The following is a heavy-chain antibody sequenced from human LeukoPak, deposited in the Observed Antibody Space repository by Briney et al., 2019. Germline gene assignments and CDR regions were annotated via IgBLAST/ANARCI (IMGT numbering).Heavy chain of an antibody. CDR2: INHRGST. V-gene: IGHV4-34*01. CDR3: ARAPGAALD. D-gene: IGHD2-15*01. J-gene: IGHJ4*02. CDR1: GGSFSGYY. Sequence: SETLSLTCAVYGGSFSGYYWSWIRQPPGKGLEWIGEINHRGSTNYNPSLKSRVTVSLDTSKNQFSLKLSSVTAADTAVYYCARAPGAALDWGQGTLVTVSS.